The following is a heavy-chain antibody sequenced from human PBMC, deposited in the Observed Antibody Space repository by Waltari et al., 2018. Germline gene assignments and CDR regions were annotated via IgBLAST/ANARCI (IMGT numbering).Heavy chain of an antibody. CDR3: ARDAGQQHYYYGMDV. V-gene: IGHV3-30-3*01. D-gene: IGHD6-13*01. J-gene: IGHJ6*02. CDR2: IVYDGSNK. CDR1: GFTFSSYV. Sequence: QVHLVESGGGVVQPGRSLRLSCAASGFTFSSYVMHWVRQAPGKGLEWVAVIVYDGSNKYYADSVKGRITISRDNSKNTLYLQMNSLRAEDTAVYYCARDAGQQHYYYGMDVWGQGTTVTVSS.